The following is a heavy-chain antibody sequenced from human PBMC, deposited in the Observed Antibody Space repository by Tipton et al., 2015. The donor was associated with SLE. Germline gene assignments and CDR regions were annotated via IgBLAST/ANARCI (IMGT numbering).Heavy chain of an antibody. Sequence: LSLTCAASGFTFSTYAMHWVRQAPGKGLEWVALISYDGSNKYYADSVKGRFTISRDNSKNTVCLQMNSLRGEDTAVYYCARDLILQQLDSWGQGTLVTVSS. D-gene: IGHD6-13*01. CDR3: ARDLILQQLDS. CDR1: GFTFSTYA. CDR2: ISYDGSNK. J-gene: IGHJ4*02. V-gene: IGHV3-30*04.